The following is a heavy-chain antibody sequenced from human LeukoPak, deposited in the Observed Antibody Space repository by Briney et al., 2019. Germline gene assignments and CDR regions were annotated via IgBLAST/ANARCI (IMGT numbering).Heavy chain of an antibody. Sequence: GGSLRLSCTASGFSFSTCAMNWVRQAPGKGLEWVSTISGGGGSTFYADSVKGRFTISRDNSKNTLYLQMNSLRAEDTAVYYCAKGQGWLQFFDYWGQGTLVTVSS. V-gene: IGHV3-23*01. D-gene: IGHD5-24*01. CDR3: AKGQGWLQFFDY. CDR1: GFSFSTCA. CDR2: ISGGGGST. J-gene: IGHJ4*02.